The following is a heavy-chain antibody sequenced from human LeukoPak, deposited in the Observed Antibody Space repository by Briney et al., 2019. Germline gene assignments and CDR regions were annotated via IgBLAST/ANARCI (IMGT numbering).Heavy chain of an antibody. Sequence: GASVKVSCKASGGTFSSYAISWVRQAPGQGLEWMGGIIPIFGTANYAQKFQGRVTITADESTSTAYMELSSLRSEDTAVYYCAREFIGGSYNWSDPWGQGTLVTVSS. CDR3: AREFIGGSYNWSDP. D-gene: IGHD1-26*01. CDR1: GGTFSSYA. J-gene: IGHJ5*02. V-gene: IGHV1-69*13. CDR2: IIPIFGTA.